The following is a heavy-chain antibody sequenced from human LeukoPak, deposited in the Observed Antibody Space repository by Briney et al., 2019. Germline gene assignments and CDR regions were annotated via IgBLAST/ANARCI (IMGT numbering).Heavy chain of an antibody. Sequence: PGGSLRLSCAASGFTFSSYAMHWVRQAPGKGLEWVAVISYDGSNKYYADSVKGRFTVSRDNSKNTLYLQMNSLRAEDTAVYYCARDLVTGRNGLDYWGQGTLVTVSS. CDR2: ISYDGSNK. CDR1: GFTFSSYA. J-gene: IGHJ4*02. V-gene: IGHV3-30-3*01. D-gene: IGHD1-14*01. CDR3: ARDLVTGRNGLDY.